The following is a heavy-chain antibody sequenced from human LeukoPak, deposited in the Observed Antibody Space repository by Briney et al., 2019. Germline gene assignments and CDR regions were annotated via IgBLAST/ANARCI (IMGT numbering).Heavy chain of an antibody. Sequence: GGSLRLSCAASGFIFSRYWMHWVRQAPGKGLVWVARIDNDGSGTSYADSVKGRFTISRDNAKNTLYLQMNSLRAEDTAVYYCARDPGPYCGGDCYYFDYWGREPWSPSPQ. J-gene: IGHJ4*02. CDR3: ARDPGPYCGGDCYYFDY. CDR1: GFIFSRYW. V-gene: IGHV3-74*01. CDR2: IDNDGSGT. D-gene: IGHD2-21*02.